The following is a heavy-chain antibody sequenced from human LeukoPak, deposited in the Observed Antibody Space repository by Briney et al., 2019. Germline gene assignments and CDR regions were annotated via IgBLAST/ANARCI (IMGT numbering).Heavy chain of an antibody. Sequence: SETLSLTCTVSGGSISRYYWSWIRQPPGKRLEWIGYISDTGSTDYNPSLKSRVTISVDTSNNQFSLKLTSVTAADTAMYYCVRGGVQSYDCWGQGTLVTVSS. CDR3: VRGGVQSYDC. D-gene: IGHD1-26*01. CDR1: GGSISRYY. J-gene: IGHJ4*02. CDR2: ISDTGST. V-gene: IGHV4-59*01.